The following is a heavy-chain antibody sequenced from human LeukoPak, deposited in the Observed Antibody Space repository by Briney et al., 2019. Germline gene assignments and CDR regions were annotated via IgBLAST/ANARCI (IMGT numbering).Heavy chain of an antibody. CDR1: GGTFSSYA. J-gene: IGHJ4*02. D-gene: IGHD3-10*01. CDR3: ARGWTYYYGSGSHDY. CDR2: IIPILGIA. V-gene: IGHV1-69*04. Sequence: GSSVKVSCKASGGTFSSYAISRVRQAPGQGLEWMGRIIPILGIANYAQKFQGRVTITADKSTSTAYMELSSLRSGDTAVYYCARGWTYYYGSGSHDYWGQGTLVTVSS.